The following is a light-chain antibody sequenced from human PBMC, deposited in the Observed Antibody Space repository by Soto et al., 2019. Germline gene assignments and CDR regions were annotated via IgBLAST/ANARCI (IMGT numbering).Light chain of an antibody. CDR2: KAS. J-gene: IGKJ4*01. Sequence: DIQMTQSPSTLSASVGDRDTITCRASQSISSWLAWYQTRPGKAPNLLIYKASSLESGVPSRFSGSGSGTELTLTISSLQPDDFATYSCQQYQSFPLTFGGGTKVEIK. CDR1: QSISSW. V-gene: IGKV1-5*03. CDR3: QQYQSFPLT.